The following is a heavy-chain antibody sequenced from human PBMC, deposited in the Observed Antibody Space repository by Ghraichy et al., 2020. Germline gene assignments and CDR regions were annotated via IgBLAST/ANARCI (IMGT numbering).Heavy chain of an antibody. CDR1: GFTFSSYA. Sequence: GGSLRLSCAASGFTFSSYAMSWVRQAPGKGLEWVSAISGSGGSTYYADSVKGRFTISRDNSKNTLYLQMNSLRAEDTAVYYCAKVRRYFDWLLIDLSFDYWGQGTLVTVSS. D-gene: IGHD3-9*01. V-gene: IGHV3-23*01. CDR3: AKVRRYFDWLLIDLSFDY. J-gene: IGHJ4*02. CDR2: ISGSGGST.